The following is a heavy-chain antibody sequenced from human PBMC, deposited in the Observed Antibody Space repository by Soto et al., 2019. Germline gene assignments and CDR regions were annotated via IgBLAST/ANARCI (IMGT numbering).Heavy chain of an antibody. CDR3: AHGVGSGNSAYFQH. CDR2: IYWDDDE. V-gene: IGHV2-5*02. CDR1: GFSLSTSGVG. Sequence: QITLKESGPTLVKPTQTLTLTCTFSGFSLSTSGVGVGWIRQPPGKALEWLAVIYWDDDERYSPSLKSSLTITKDTSKNQMVLTMTNVDPVDTATYYCAHGVGSGNSAYFQHWGQGTLVTVSS. J-gene: IGHJ1*01. D-gene: IGHD3-3*01.